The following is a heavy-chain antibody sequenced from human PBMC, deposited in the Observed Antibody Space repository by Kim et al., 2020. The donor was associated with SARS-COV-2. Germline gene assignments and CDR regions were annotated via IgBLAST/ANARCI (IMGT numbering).Heavy chain of an antibody. D-gene: IGHD3-22*01. CDR3: ARQGAVYYDSSGYYYYYGMDV. CDR1: GGSISSSSYY. CDR2: IYYSGST. V-gene: IGHV4-39*01. Sequence: SETLSLTCTVSGGSISSSSYYWGWIRQPPGKGLEWIGSIYYSGSTYYNPSLKSRVTISVDTSKNQFSLKLSSVTAADTAVYYCARQGAVYYDSSGYYYYYGMDVWGQGTTVTVSS. J-gene: IGHJ6*02.